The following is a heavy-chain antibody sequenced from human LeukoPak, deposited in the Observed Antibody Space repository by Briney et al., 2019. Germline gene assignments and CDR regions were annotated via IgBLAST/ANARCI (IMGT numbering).Heavy chain of an antibody. J-gene: IGHJ4*02. CDR3: VRDDDRPDNGLDY. Sequence: PGGSLRLSCAASGFTFSSYAMSWFRQAPGKGLEWVSAISGSGGSTYYADSVKGRFTISRDNSKNTLYLQMNSLRAEDTAVYYCVRDDDRPDNGLDYWGQGTLVTVSS. V-gene: IGHV3-23*01. CDR1: GFTFSSYA. D-gene: IGHD3-22*01. CDR2: ISGSGGST.